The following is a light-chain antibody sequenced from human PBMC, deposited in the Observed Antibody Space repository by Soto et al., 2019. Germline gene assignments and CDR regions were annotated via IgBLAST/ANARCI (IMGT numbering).Light chain of an antibody. CDR3: QPYTNWPLT. V-gene: IGKV1-39*01. J-gene: IGKJ4*01. Sequence: DIQMTQSPSSLSASVGDRVTITCRASQSISTYLNWYQQKPGKAPNLLIFAASTLQSGVPSRFSGSGSGTDFTLTIRSLQSEDFAVYYCQPYTNWPLTFGGGTKV. CDR2: AAS. CDR1: QSISTY.